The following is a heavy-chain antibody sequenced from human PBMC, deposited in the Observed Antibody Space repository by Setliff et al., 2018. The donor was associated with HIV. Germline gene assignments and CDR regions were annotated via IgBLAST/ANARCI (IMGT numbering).Heavy chain of an antibody. D-gene: IGHD3-10*01. V-gene: IGHV1-69*10. CDR3: AGPRGDGALDI. J-gene: IGHJ3*02. Sequence: SVKVSCKASGGTSSTHAMNWVRQAPGQGLEWMGQIISILEITDYAQKFQGRLTITADEPTNTIYMELSGLRSEDTAVYYCAGPRGDGALDIWGQGTMVTVSS. CDR1: GGTSSTHA. CDR2: IISILEIT.